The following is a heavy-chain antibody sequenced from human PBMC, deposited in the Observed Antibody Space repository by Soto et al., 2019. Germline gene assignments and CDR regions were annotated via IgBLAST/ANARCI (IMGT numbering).Heavy chain of an antibody. CDR1: GYTFTSYA. D-gene: IGHD3-16*01. V-gene: IGHV1-3*05. Sequence: QVQLVQSGAEEKKPGASVKVSCKASGYTFTSYAMHWVRQAPGQRLEWMGWINAGNGNTKYSQKFQGRVTITRDTSASTAYMELSSLRSEDTAVYYCSRAVGGPTSNLDYWGQGTLVTVSS. J-gene: IGHJ4*02. CDR3: SRAVGGPTSNLDY. CDR2: INAGNGNT.